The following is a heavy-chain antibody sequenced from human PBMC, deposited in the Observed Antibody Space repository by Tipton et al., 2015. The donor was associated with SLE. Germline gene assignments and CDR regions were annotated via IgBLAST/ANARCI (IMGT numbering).Heavy chain of an antibody. J-gene: IGHJ4*02. D-gene: IGHD3-3*01. CDR3: ARTDFWGAHDY. V-gene: IGHV4-38-2*01. CDR1: GFSFSRYW. Sequence: LRLSCAASGFSFSRYWMSWVRQAPGKGLEWIGSIYYSGSTYYNPSFNSRVTIFVDTSKNQFALKVTSVTAADTAVYYCARTDFWGAHDYWGQGTLVTVSS. CDR2: IYYSGST.